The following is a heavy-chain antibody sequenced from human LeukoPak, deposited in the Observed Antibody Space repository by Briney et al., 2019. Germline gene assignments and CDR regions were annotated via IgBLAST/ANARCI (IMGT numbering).Heavy chain of an antibody. D-gene: IGHD3-22*01. CDR2: IYYSGST. J-gene: IGHJ6*03. CDR1: GGSISSYY. CDR3: ARGPAYYYDSSGYYTYYYYYMDV. Sequence: SETLSLTCTVSGGSISSYYWSWIRQPPGKGLEWIGYIYYSGSTNYNPSLKSRVTISVDTSKNQFSLKLSSVTAADTAVYYCARGPAYYYDSSGYYTYYYYYMDVRGKGTTVTISS. V-gene: IGHV4-59*01.